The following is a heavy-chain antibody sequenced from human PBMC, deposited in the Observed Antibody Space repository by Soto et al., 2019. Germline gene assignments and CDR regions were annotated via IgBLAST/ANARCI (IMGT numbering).Heavy chain of an antibody. CDR2: VSRRWSA. D-gene: IGHD3-10*01. CDR1: GDSVDSRYY. V-gene: IGHV4-38-2*02. J-gene: IGHJ4*02. Sequence: SETLSLTCTVSGDSVDSRYYWAWIRQPPGKGLEWIGTVSRRWSAYHSPSVKSRATISLDTSNNQFSLRLSSVTAADTAMYYCAREEVSYGSGTYYRVFVYWGQGTRVTVSS. CDR3: AREEVSYGSGTYYRVFVY.